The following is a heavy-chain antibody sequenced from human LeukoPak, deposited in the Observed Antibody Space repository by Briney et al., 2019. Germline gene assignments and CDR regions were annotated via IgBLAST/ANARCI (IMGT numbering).Heavy chain of an antibody. V-gene: IGHV3-43*01. J-gene: IGHJ4*02. CDR1: GFTFDRFT. D-gene: IGHD2-21*02. CDR2: INRRGHT. Sequence: GGSLRLSCAASGFTFDRFTVHWVRQTPGKGLEWVSLINRRGHTFYADSVKGRFTISRDNSRNSVFLQMNSLRPEDTALYHCAKEVDCPSDCLFFHSWGQGTLVTVSS. CDR3: AKEVDCPSDCLFFHS.